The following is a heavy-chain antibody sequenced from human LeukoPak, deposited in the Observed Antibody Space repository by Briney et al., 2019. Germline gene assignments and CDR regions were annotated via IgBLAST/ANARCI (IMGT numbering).Heavy chain of an antibody. CDR1: GGSISSSSYY. CDR2: IYYSGST. D-gene: IGHD1-26*01. V-gene: IGHV4-39*07. J-gene: IGHJ6*02. Sequence: PSETLSLTCTVSGGSISSSSYYWGWIRQPPGKGLEWIGSIYYSGSTYYNPSLKSRVTISVDTSKNQFSLKLSSVTAADTAVYYCARDKGVSGSYNYYYGMDVWGQGTTVTVSS. CDR3: ARDKGVSGSYNYYYGMDV.